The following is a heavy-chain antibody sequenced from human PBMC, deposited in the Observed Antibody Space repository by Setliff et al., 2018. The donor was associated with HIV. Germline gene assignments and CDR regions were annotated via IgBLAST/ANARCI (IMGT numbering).Heavy chain of an antibody. CDR2: IYHSGST. J-gene: IGHJ5*02. D-gene: IGHD6-6*01. CDR1: GYSISSGYY. V-gene: IGHV4-38-2*01. CDR3: ARAYSSSSSTYWFDP. Sequence: PSETLSLTCAVSGYSISSGYYWGWIRQPPGKGLEWIGSIYHSGSTYYNPSLKSRVTISVDTSKNQFSLKLSSVTAADTAVYYCARAYSSSSSTYWFDPWGQGTLVTVSS.